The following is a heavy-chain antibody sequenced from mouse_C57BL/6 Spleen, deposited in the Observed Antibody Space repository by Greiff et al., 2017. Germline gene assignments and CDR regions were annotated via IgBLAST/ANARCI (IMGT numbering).Heavy chain of an antibody. D-gene: IGHD1-3*01. V-gene: IGHV1-39*01. CDR2: INPNYGTT. Sequence: EVKLMESGPELVKPGASVKISCKASGYSFTDYNMNWVKQSNGKSLEWIGVINPNYGTTSYNQKFKGKATLTVDQSSSTAYMQLNSLTSEDSAVYYCARKGLYNPYFDYWGQGTTLTVSS. CDR3: ARKGLYNPYFDY. J-gene: IGHJ2*01. CDR1: GYSFTDYN.